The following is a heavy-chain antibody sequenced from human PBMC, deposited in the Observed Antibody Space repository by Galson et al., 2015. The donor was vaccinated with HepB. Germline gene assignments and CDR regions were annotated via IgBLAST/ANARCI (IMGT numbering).Heavy chain of an antibody. V-gene: IGHV3-30-3*01. CDR1: GFTFSSFA. D-gene: IGHD3-10*01. CDR3: ATPFYGSGSYYYYYGMDV. J-gene: IGHJ6*02. CDR2: ISYDGSNK. Sequence: SLRLSCAASGFTFSSFAMHWVRQAPGKGLEWVAVISYDGSNKYYADSVKGRFTTSRDNSKNTLYLQMNSLRAEDTAVYHCATPFYGSGSYYYYYGMDVWGQGTTVTVSS.